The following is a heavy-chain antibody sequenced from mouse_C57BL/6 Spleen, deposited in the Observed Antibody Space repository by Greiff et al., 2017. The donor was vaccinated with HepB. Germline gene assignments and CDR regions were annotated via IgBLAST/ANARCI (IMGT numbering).Heavy chain of an antibody. CDR3: AGWTTVVPYYFDY. D-gene: IGHD1-1*01. CDR2: IDPANGNT. CDR1: GFNFKNTY. Sequence: EVQLQQSVAELVRPGASVKLSCTASGFNFKNTYMHWVKQRPEQGLEWIGRIDPANGNTNYAPKFQGKATITADTSSTTAYLQLSSLTSEDTAISYCAGWTTVVPYYFDYGGQGTTLTVS. V-gene: IGHV14-3*01. J-gene: IGHJ2*01.